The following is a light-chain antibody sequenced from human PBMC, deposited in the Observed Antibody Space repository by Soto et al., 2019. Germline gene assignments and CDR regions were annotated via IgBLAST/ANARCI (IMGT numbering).Light chain of an antibody. J-gene: IGKJ2*01. V-gene: IGKV1-33*01. CDR1: QDITKY. CDR3: QQYDKLPLT. Sequence: DIQMTQSPSSLSASVGDRVTITCQASQDITKYLNWYQQKPGKAPKLLIYDVSYLEIGVPSRFSGRESGTVCIVTISSLQPEEFASYYCQQYDKLPLTFGEGTRLEIK. CDR2: DVS.